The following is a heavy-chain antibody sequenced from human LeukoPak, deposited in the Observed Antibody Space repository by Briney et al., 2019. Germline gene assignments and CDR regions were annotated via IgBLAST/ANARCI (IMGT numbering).Heavy chain of an antibody. V-gene: IGHV4-34*01. J-gene: IGHJ6*04. CDR2: INHSGST. CDR3: ARNRIVVVVAATRYYYYGMDV. D-gene: IGHD2-15*01. Sequence: SETLSLTCAVYGGSFSGYYWSWIRQPLGKGLEWIGEINHSGSTNYNPSLKSRVTISVDTSKNQFSLKLSSVTAADTAVYYCARNRIVVVVAATRYYYYGMDVWGKGTTVTVSS. CDR1: GGSFSGYY.